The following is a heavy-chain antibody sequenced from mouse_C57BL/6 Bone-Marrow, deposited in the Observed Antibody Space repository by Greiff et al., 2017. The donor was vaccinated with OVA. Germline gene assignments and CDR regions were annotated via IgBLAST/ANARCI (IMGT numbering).Heavy chain of an antibody. CDR3: ARVRRYAMDY. D-gene: IGHD2-14*01. CDR1: GFTIKNTY. V-gene: IGHV14-3*01. J-gene: IGHJ4*01. CDR2: IDPANGNT. Sequence: EVQLQQSVAELVRPGASVKLSCTASGFTIKNTYMHWVKQRPEQGLEWIGRIDPANGNTKYAPKFQGKATITADTSSNTAYLQLSSLTSEDTAIYYCARVRRYAMDYWGQGTSVTVSS.